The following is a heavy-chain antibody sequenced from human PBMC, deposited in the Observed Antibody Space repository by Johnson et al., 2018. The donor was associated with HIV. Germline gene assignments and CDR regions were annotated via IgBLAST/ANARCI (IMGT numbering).Heavy chain of an antibody. CDR3: AKDQLVGATYAAFDI. J-gene: IGHJ3*02. D-gene: IGHD1-26*01. Sequence: VQLVESGGGVVQPGRSLRLSCAASGFTFSSYGMHWVRQAPGKGLEWVAFIRYDGSNKYYSDSVKGRFTISRDNSKNTLYLQMNSLRPEDTAVYYCAKDQLVGATYAAFDIWGQGTMVTVYS. CDR2: IRYDGSNK. CDR1: GFTFSSYG. V-gene: IGHV3-30*02.